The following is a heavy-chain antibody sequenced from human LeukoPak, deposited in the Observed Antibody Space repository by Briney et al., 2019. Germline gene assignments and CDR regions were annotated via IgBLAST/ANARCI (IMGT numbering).Heavy chain of an antibody. CDR3: AKEGFVVVPAAMGWFDP. Sequence: GGSLRLSCAASGFTFSSYGMHWVRQAPGKGLEWVAFIRYDGSNKYYADSVKGRFTISRDNSKNTLYLQMNSLRAEDTAVYYCAKEGFVVVPAAMGWFDPWGQGTLVTVSS. D-gene: IGHD2-2*01. CDR2: IRYDGSNK. CDR1: GFTFSSYG. V-gene: IGHV3-30*02. J-gene: IGHJ5*02.